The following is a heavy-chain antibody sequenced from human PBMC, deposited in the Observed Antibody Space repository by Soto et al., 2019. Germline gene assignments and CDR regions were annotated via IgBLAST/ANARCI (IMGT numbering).Heavy chain of an antibody. CDR3: ARGGRLAAAVDYYDSSGYLGY. CDR2: MNPNSGNT. D-gene: IGHD3-22*01. J-gene: IGHJ4*02. Sequence: QVQLVQSGAEVKKPGASVKVSCKASGYTFTSYDINWVRQATGQGLEWMGWMNPNSGNTGYAQKFQGRVTMTRNTSISTAYMELSSLRSEDTAVYHCARGGRLAAAVDYYDSSGYLGYWGQGTLVTVSS. V-gene: IGHV1-8*01. CDR1: GYTFTSYD.